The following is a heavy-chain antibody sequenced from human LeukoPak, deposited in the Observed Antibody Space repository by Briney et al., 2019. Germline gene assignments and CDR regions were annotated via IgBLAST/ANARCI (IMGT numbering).Heavy chain of an antibody. CDR1: GFTFDDYA. D-gene: IGHD1-26*01. V-gene: IGHV3-9*01. CDR3: AKGEGAIDY. J-gene: IGHJ4*02. CDR2: ISWNSGSI. Sequence: PGRSLRLSCAASGFTFDDYAMHWVRQAPGKGLEWVSGISWNSGSIGYADSVKGRFTISRDNAKNSLYLQMNSLGAEDTALYYCAKGEGAIDYWGQGTLVTVSS.